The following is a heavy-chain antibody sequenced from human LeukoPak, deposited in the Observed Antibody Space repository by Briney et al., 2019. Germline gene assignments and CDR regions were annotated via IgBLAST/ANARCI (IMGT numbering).Heavy chain of an antibody. J-gene: IGHJ4*02. CDR3: ARDQLAYSGYDTLFDY. CDR2: ISYDGSNK. Sequence: PGGSLRLSCAASGFTFNSYAIHWVRQAPGEGLEWVAVISYDGSNKYYAESVKGRFTISRDNSKNTLYLQLNSLRPDDTAVYYCARDQLAYSGYDTLFDYWGQGTLVTVSS. D-gene: IGHD5-12*01. V-gene: IGHV3-30*04. CDR1: GFTFNSYA.